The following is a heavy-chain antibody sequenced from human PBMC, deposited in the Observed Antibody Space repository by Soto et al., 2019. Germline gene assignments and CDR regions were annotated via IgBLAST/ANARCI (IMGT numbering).Heavy chain of an antibody. Sequence: QVQLVPSVAEVTKPGSSVKVSCKASGGTFSTYAIPWVRQAPGQGLEWLGGIIPIFGTTDYARKFQGRVTITAAESTSTVFIELSSLTSEDTAVYYCARGVGAYYFDYWGQGTLVTVSS. V-gene: IGHV1-69*01. CDR2: IIPIFGTT. CDR3: ARGVGAYYFDY. D-gene: IGHD1-26*01. CDR1: GGTFSTYA. J-gene: IGHJ4*02.